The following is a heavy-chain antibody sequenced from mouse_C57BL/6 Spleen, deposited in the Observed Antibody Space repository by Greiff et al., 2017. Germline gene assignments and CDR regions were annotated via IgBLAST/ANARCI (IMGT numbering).Heavy chain of an antibody. V-gene: IGHV14-2*01. J-gene: IGHJ2*01. CDR2: IDPEDGET. Sequence: DVQLVESGAELVKPGASVKLSCTASGFNIKDYYMHWVKQRTEQGLEWIGRIDPEDGETKYAPKFQGKDTITADTSSNTAYLQLSSLTSEDTAVYYCARSSSGYVHFDYWGQGTTLTVSS. D-gene: IGHD3-2*02. CDR1: GFNIKDYY. CDR3: ARSSSGYVHFDY.